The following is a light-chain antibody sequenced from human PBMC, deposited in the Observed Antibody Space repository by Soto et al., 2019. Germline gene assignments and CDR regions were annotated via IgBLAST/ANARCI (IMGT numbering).Light chain of an antibody. CDR3: QQYDTCAVK. CDR1: QSITSW. Sequence: DIQMTQSPSTLSASVGDRVTITCRASQSITSWLAWYQQKPGKAPKLLVYKASSLESGVPSRFSGSGSSTEFYAANSTLQPDDFAQSYCQQYDTCAVKFGQGTNVDIK. V-gene: IGKV1-5*03. CDR2: KAS. J-gene: IGKJ1*01.